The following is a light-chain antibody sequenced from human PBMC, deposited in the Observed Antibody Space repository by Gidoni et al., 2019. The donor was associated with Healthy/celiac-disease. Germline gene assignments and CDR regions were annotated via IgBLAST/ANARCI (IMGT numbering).Light chain of an antibody. CDR1: QSISTY. CDR2: DAS. Sequence: DVQMTNSPSSMSASVGDRVTITCLASQSISTYLNWYQQKPGKAPKLLIYDASSLESGVPSRFSGSGSGTDFTLTISSMQPEDFATYYCQQNDSTPLTFGGGTKVEIK. J-gene: IGKJ4*01. V-gene: IGKV1-39*01. CDR3: QQNDSTPLT.